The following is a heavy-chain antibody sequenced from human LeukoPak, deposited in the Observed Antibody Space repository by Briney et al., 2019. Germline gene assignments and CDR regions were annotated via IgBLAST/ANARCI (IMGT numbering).Heavy chain of an antibody. CDR3: ARDLKGPVNDVFDV. V-gene: IGHV3-74*01. CDR1: GFTFKTYW. J-gene: IGHJ3*01. CDR2: SNSDGSST. D-gene: IGHD4-23*01. Sequence: PVGCLRLSCAASGFTFKTYWMHWVRQAPGKGLVWVSHSNSDGSSTSYADSVRGRFTISRDNAKNTLYLQMNSLRAEDTAVYYCARDLKGPVNDVFDVWGQGTMVTVSS.